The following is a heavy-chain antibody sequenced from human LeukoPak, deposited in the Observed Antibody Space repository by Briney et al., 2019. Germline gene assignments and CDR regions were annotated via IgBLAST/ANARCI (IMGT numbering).Heavy chain of an antibody. CDR3: ARDLGPYYDFWSQEGAAFDI. CDR2: IYTSGST. CDR1: GGSISSYY. J-gene: IGHJ3*02. D-gene: IGHD3-3*01. Sequence: SETLSRTCTVSGGSISSYYWSWIRQPAGQGLEWIGRIYTSGSTNYNPSLKSRVTMSVDTSKNQFSLKLSSVTAADTAVYYCARDLGPYYDFWSQEGAAFDIWGQGTMVTVSS. V-gene: IGHV4-4*07.